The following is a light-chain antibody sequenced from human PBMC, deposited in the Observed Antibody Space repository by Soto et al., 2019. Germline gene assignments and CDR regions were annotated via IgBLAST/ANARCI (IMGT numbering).Light chain of an antibody. CDR2: ESS. Sequence: SVLTQPASVSGSPGQSITISCTGTSSDVGSYNLVSWYQQHPGQAPKLIICESSKRPSGVSNRFTGSKSGNTASLTISGLMAEDEADYYCCSYTGSSTLGILGTGTKVTVL. V-gene: IGLV2-23*01. CDR1: SSDVGSYNL. J-gene: IGLJ1*01. CDR3: CSYTGSSTLGI.